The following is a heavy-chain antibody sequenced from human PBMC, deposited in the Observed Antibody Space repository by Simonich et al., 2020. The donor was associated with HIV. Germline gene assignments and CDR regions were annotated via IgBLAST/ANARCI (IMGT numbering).Heavy chain of an antibody. V-gene: IGHV4-34*01. D-gene: IGHD6-13*01. CDR2: INHRGST. J-gene: IGHJ1*01. CDR1: GGSFSGYY. CDR3: ARLTAGGLGEYFQH. Sequence: QVQLQQWGAGLLKPSETLSLTCAVYGGSFSGYYWSWLRQPPGKGLVWIGEINHRGSTNYNPSLKSRVTISVDTSKNQFSLKLSSVTAADTAVYYCARLTAGGLGEYFQHWGQGTLVTVSS.